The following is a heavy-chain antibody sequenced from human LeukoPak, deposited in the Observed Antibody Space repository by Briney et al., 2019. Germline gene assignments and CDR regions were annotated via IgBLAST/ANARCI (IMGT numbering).Heavy chain of an antibody. CDR3: ARVVTAGTFDY. CDR2: IIPIFGTA. Sequence: GASAKVSCKASGGTFSSYAISWVRQAPGQGLEWMGGIIPIFGTANYAQKFQGRVTITTDESTSTAYMELSSLRSEDTAVYYCARVVTAGTFDYWGQGTLVTVSS. CDR1: GGTFSSYA. J-gene: IGHJ4*02. V-gene: IGHV1-69*05. D-gene: IGHD2-21*02.